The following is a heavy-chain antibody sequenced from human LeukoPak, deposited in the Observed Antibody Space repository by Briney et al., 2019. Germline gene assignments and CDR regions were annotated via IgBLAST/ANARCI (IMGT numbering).Heavy chain of an antibody. CDR3: ARDKLGLLNYYYYGMDV. D-gene: IGHD1-26*01. V-gene: IGHV3-7*01. Sequence: PGGSLRLSCAASGFTFSSYWMSWFRQAPGKGLEWVANIKQDGSEKYYVDSVKGRFTISRDNAKNSLYLQMNSLRAEDTAVYYCARDKLGLLNYYYYGMDVWGQGTTVTVSS. CDR2: IKQDGSEK. J-gene: IGHJ6*02. CDR1: GFTFSSYW.